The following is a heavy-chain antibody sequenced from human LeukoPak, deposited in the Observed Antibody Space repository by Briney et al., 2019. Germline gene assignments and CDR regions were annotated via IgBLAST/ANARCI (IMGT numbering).Heavy chain of an antibody. V-gene: IGHV3-48*03. CDR3: ARYRCHCSSTSCLLYGMDV. CDR2: ISSSGSTI. D-gene: IGHD2-2*01. J-gene: IGHJ6*02. CDR1: GFTFSSYE. Sequence: GGSLRLSCAASGFTFSSYEMNWVRQAPGKGLEWVSYISSSGSTIYYADSVKGRFTISRDNAKNSLYLQMNSLRAEDTAVYYCARYRCHCSSTSCLLYGMDVWGQGTTVTVSS.